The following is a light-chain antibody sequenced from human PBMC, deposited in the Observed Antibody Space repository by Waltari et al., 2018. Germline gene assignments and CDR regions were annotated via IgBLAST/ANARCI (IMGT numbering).Light chain of an antibody. J-gene: IGLJ1*01. CDR3: SSYAGSNDYV. CDR1: SSDVGCYNY. Sequence: QSALTQPPSASGSPGQSVPISCTGTSSDVGCYNYFSWYQQHPGKAPKLMIYEVSKRPSGVPDRFSGSKSGNTASLTVSGLQAEDEADYYCSSYAGSNDYVFGTGTKVTVL. V-gene: IGLV2-8*01. CDR2: EVS.